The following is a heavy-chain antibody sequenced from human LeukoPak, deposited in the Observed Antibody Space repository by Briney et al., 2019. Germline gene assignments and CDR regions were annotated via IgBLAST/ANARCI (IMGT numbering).Heavy chain of an antibody. J-gene: IGHJ4*02. CDR2: INQDGTEK. Sequence: GGSLRLSCAASGFSFTTYWMSWVRQAQGKGLEWVANINQDGTEKYYVDSVKGRFTISRDNGKNSLYLQMNSPRVEDTAVYYCAKLAKYFYGAETFYFFEHWGQGTPVTASS. D-gene: IGHD3-10*01. CDR3: AKLAKYFYGAETFYFFEH. CDR1: GFSFTTYW. V-gene: IGHV3-7*01.